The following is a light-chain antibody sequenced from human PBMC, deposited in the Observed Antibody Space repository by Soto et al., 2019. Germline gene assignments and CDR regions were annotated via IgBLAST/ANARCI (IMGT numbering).Light chain of an antibody. CDR3: QQYYSWPPLT. CDR2: GAS. Sequence: EIVMTQPPATLSVSPGERATLSCRASQSVNSNLAWYHQKPGQAPRLLIYGASTRATGIPARFSGSGSGTEFTLTISSVQSEDFAVYYCQQYYSWPPLTFGGGTKVEIK. J-gene: IGKJ4*01. CDR1: QSVNSN. V-gene: IGKV3-15*01.